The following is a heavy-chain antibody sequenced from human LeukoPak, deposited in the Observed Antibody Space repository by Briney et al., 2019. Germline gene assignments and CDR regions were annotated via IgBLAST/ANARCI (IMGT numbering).Heavy chain of an antibody. D-gene: IGHD3-22*01. CDR2: ISSTGITM. Sequence: GGSLRLSCAASGFTFGSYEMNWVRQAPGKGLEWVSYISSTGITMHYADSVTGRFTISRDNAKNSLYLQMNSLRAEDTAVYYCDSRERQKDVFEIWGQGTMVTVSS. CDR3: DSRERQKDVFEI. J-gene: IGHJ3*02. V-gene: IGHV3-48*03. CDR1: GFTFGSYE.